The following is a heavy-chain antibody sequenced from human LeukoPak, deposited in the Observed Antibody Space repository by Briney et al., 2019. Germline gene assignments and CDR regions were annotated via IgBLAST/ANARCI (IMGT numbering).Heavy chain of an antibody. J-gene: IGHJ3*02. Sequence: GGSLRLSCAASGFTFSSYSMNWVRQAPGKGLEWVSSISSSSSYIYYADSVKGRFTISRDNAKNSMYLQMNSLRDEDTAVYYCARDTLVYADSPDAFDIWGQGTMVTVSS. CDR2: ISSSSSYI. D-gene: IGHD4-17*01. CDR3: ARDTLVYADSPDAFDI. V-gene: IGHV3-21*01. CDR1: GFTFSSYS.